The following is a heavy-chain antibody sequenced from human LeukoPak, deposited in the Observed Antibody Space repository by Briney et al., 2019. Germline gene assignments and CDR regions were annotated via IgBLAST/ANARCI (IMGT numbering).Heavy chain of an antibody. Sequence: PGGSLRLSCGASGFVFDDYDMHWVRQAPGKGLEWVAFIRSDGYHTYYTDSVKGRFIITRDNFKNTLYLQMNSLRLEDMAVYYCAKYYNSGWGNAFDIWGQGTMVTVSS. D-gene: IGHD6-19*01. CDR2: IRSDGYHT. J-gene: IGHJ3*02. CDR1: GFVFDDYD. V-gene: IGHV3-30*02. CDR3: AKYYNSGWGNAFDI.